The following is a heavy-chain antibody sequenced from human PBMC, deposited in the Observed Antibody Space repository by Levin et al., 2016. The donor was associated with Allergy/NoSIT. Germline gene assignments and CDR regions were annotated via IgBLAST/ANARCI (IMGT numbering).Heavy chain of an antibody. CDR2: ISSGGSTI. J-gene: IGHJ4*02. V-gene: IGHV3-11*01. Sequence: RQAPGKGLEWVSYISSGGSTIYYADSVKGRFTISRDNAKSSLYLQMNSLRTEDTAIYYCARRLGGNDYWGQGTLVTVSS. D-gene: IGHD4-23*01. CDR3: ARRLGGNDY.